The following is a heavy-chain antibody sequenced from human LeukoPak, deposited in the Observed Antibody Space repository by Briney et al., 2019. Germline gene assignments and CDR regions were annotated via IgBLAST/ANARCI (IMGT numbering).Heavy chain of an antibody. CDR3: ARVRGAAAGIPRIVDY. V-gene: IGHV4-39*01. D-gene: IGHD6-13*01. CDR2: IYYSGST. J-gene: IGHJ4*02. Sequence: PSETLSLTCTVSGGSISSSSYYWGWIRQPPGKGLEWIGSIYYSGSTYYNPSLKSRVTISVDTSKNQFSLKLSSVTAADTAVYYCARVRGAAAGIPRIVDYWGQGTLVTVSS. CDR1: GGSISSSSYY.